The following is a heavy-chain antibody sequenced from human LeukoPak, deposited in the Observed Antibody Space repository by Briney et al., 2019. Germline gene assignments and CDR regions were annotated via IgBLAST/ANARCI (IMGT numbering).Heavy chain of an antibody. Sequence: SETQSLTCTVSGGSISSDRYYWGWMRQPPGKGLEWIGTVHYSGNAYSNASLKSRVTISVDTSKKQFSLSLNSVTAADTAVYYCARGPPTGDFDHWGPGTPVTVSS. D-gene: IGHD7-27*01. J-gene: IGHJ4*02. V-gene: IGHV4-39*07. CDR2: VHYSGNA. CDR3: ARGPPTGDFDH. CDR1: GGSISSDRYY.